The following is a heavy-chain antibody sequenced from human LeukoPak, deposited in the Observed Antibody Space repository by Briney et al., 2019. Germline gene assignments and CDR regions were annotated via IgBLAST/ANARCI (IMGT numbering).Heavy chain of an antibody. CDR3: ARDQDPGAFDI. V-gene: IGHV1-18*01. Sequence: ATANVSCTASRYTLTNYAIRWVRQAPGEGLEGMGWISAYNGNTNYAQNIQGRVTMTTDTSTNTAYMGLRSLRSDDTAVYYCARDQDPGAFDIWGQGTMGTVSS. CDR2: ISAYNGNT. CDR1: RYTLTNYA. J-gene: IGHJ3*02.